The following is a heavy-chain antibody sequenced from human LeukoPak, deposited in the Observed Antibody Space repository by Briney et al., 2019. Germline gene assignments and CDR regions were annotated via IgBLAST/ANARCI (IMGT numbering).Heavy chain of an antibody. CDR1: GGTFSSYA. V-gene: IGHV1-69*01. Sequence: SVKVSCKASGGTFSSYAISWVRQAPGQGLEWMGGIIPIFGTANYAQKFQGRVTITADESTSTAYMELSSLRSEDTAVYYCARTPRTYYYMDVWGKGTTVTISS. J-gene: IGHJ6*03. CDR2: IIPIFGTA. D-gene: IGHD2-15*01. CDR3: ARTPRTYYYMDV.